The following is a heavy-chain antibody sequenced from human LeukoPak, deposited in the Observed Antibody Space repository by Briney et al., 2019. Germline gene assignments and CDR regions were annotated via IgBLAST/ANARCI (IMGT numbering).Heavy chain of an antibody. Sequence: GGSLRLSCEASGFIFSDYWMTWVRQAPGKGLEWVANIKYDGSEKYCVDSLKGRFTIARDNAKNSLYLEMNSLRAEDTAIYYCARARPRLGVSNWFDPWGQGTLVTVSS. J-gene: IGHJ5*02. CDR1: GFIFSDYW. CDR3: ARARPRLGVSNWFDP. V-gene: IGHV3-7*01. CDR2: IKYDGSEK. D-gene: IGHD3-16*02.